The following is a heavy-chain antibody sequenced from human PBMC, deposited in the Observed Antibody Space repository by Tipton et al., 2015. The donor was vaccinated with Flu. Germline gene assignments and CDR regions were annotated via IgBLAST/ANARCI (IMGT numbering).Heavy chain of an antibody. V-gene: IGHV4-39*01. CDR1: GGSMNSYNDV. D-gene: IGHD4-11*01. J-gene: IGHJ5*01. CDR2: IYNSGSS. Sequence: TLSLTCTVSGGSMNSYNDVWGWIRQPPGKGLEWIGTIYNSGSSYYNPSLKSRVTISVDTSKNQFSLKLTSVTAADTAVYYCARRDYSNYVSDPKNWFDSWGQGTLVTVSS. CDR3: ARRDYSNYVSDPKNWFDS.